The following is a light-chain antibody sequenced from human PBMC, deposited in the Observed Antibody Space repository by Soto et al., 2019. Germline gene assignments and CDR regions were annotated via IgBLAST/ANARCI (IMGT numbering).Light chain of an antibody. CDR1: SSDVGIYNY. CDR3: SSYTTSSTWV. V-gene: IGLV2-14*01. J-gene: IGLJ1*01. Sequence: QSVLTQPASVSGSPGQSIAISCTGSSSDVGIYNYVSWYQQHPGKVPKLIIYEVTNRPSGVSNRFSGSKSGNTASLTIPGLQAEDEADYYCSSYTTSSTWVFGTGTKVTVL. CDR2: EVT.